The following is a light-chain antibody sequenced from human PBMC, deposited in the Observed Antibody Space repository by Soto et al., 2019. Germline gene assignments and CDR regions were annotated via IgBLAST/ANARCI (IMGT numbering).Light chain of an antibody. CDR1: SSNIGSNY. V-gene: IGLV1-47*01. CDR2: RNN. J-gene: IGLJ2*01. CDR3: AAWKDSLSGQLV. Sequence: QSVLTQPPSASGTPGQRVTISCSGSSSNIGSNYVYWYQQLPGTAPKLLIYRNNQRPSGVPDRFSGSKSGTSASLPISGLRSADEADYYGAAWKDSLSGQLVFGGGTKLTAL.